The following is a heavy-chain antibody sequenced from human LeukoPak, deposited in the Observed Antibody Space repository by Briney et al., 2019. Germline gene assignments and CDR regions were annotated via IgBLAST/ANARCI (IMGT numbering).Heavy chain of an antibody. CDR3: AKVPYSDYGSGRPPFMDV. V-gene: IGHV3-23*01. CDR2: ISDSGGST. D-gene: IGHD3-10*01. J-gene: IGHJ6*02. Sequence: PGGSLRLSCAASGFTFSNYAVSWVRQAPGKGLERVSTISDSGGSTYYADSVKGRFTISRDNSKNTLYLQMNSLRAEDTAIHYCAKVPYSDYGSGRPPFMDVWGQGTTVAVSS. CDR1: GFTFSNYA.